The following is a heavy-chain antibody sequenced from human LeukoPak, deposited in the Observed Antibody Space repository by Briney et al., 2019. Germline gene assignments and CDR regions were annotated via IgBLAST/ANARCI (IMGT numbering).Heavy chain of an antibody. D-gene: IGHD2-2*02. Sequence: INAGNGNTKYSQKFQGRVTITRDTSASTAYMELSSLRSEDTAVYYCARDWGGPAAAIPVDYWGQGTLVTVSS. J-gene: IGHJ4*02. CDR3: ARDWGGPAAAIPVDY. CDR2: INAGNGNT. V-gene: IGHV1-3*01.